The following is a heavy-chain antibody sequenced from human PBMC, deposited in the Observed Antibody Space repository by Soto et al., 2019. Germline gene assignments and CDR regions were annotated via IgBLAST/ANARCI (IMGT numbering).Heavy chain of an antibody. J-gene: IGHJ6*02. CDR2: ISSSSSTI. D-gene: IGHD2-2*01. CDR1: GFTFSSYS. V-gene: IGHV3-48*02. Sequence: PGGSLRLSCAASGFTFSSYSMNWVRQAPGKGLEWVSYISSSSSTIYYADSVKGRFTISRDNAKNSLYLQMNSLRDEDTAVYYCARVQGEYCSSTSCYLRVGYYGMDVWGQGTTVTVSS. CDR3: ARVQGEYCSSTSCYLRVGYYGMDV.